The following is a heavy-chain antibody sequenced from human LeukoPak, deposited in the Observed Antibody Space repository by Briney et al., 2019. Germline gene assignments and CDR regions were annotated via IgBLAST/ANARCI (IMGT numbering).Heavy chain of an antibody. J-gene: IGHJ3*02. CDR2: ISYDGSNK. V-gene: IGHV3-30-3*01. CDR3: ARISGGYYYQAGDDAFDI. Sequence: GGSLRLSCAASGFTFSSYAMHWVRQAPGKGLEWVAVISYDGSNKYYADSVKGRFTISRDNSKNTLYLQMNSLRAEDTAVYYCARISGGYYYQAGDDAFDIWGQGTMVTVSS. D-gene: IGHD3-22*01. CDR1: GFTFSSYA.